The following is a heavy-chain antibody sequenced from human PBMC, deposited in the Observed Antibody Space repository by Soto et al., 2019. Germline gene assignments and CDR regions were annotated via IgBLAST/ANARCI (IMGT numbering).Heavy chain of an antibody. D-gene: IGHD3-9*01. J-gene: IGHJ4*02. CDR2: IYYSGST. CDR1: GGSISSSSYY. Sequence: PSEPLSLTSTVSGGSISSSSYYWGWIRQPQGKGLEWIGSIYYSGSTYYNPSLKSRVTISVDTSKNQFSLKLSSVTAADTAVYYCARITPLLTGFLYWGQGTLVTVSS. CDR3: ARITPLLTGFLY. V-gene: IGHV4-39*01.